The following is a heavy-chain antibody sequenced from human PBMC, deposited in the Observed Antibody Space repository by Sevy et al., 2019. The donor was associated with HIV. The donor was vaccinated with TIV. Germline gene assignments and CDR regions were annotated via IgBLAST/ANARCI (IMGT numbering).Heavy chain of an antibody. V-gene: IGHV5-51*01. Sequence: GESLKISCKGSGYSFTSYWIAWVRQMPGKGLEWMGIIYPGDSGTRYSQSFQGQVTISTDRSINTAYLQWSSLKASDTAMYYFARAVSYGPCEYFDYWGQGSLVTVSS. D-gene: IGHD3-10*01. CDR3: ARAVSYGPCEYFDY. CDR1: GYSFTSYW. J-gene: IGHJ4*02. CDR2: IYPGDSGT.